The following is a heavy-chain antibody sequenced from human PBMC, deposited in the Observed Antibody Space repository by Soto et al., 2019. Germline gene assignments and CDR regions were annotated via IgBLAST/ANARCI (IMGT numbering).Heavy chain of an antibody. V-gene: IGHV4-59*01. J-gene: IGHJ4*02. Sequence: SETLSLTCTVSGGSISSYYWSWIRQPPGKGLEWIGYIYYSGSTNYNPSLKSRVTISVDTSKNQFSLKLSSVTAADTAVYYCASDGTTATTVLGYWGRGTLVTVTS. D-gene: IGHD1-1*01. CDR1: GGSISSYY. CDR2: IYYSGST. CDR3: ASDGTTATTVLGY.